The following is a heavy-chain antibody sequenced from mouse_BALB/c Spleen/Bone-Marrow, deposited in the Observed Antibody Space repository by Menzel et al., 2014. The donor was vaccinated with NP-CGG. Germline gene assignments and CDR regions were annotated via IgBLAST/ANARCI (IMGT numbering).Heavy chain of an antibody. V-gene: IGHV2-6-7*01. CDR3: ARGEDYDDYYAMDY. D-gene: IGHD2-4*01. J-gene: IGHJ4*01. CDR2: IWGDGST. Sequence: VQLVESGPGLVAPSQSLSITCTVSGFSLTGYGVNWVRQPPGKGLEWLGMIWGDGSTDYNSALKSRLSISKDNSKSQVFLKMSSLQTDDTARYYCARGEDYDDYYAMDYWGQGTSVTVSS. CDR1: GFSLTGYG.